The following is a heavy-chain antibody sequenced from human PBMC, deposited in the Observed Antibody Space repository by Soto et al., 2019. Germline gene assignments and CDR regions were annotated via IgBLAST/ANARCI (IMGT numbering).Heavy chain of an antibody. CDR3: ARGGRRWIQRPSNWFDP. D-gene: IGHD5-18*01. V-gene: IGHV1-69*02. Sequence: QVQLVQSGAEVKKPGSSVKVSCKASGGTFSSYTISWVRQAPGQGLEWMGRIIPILGIANYAQKFQGRVTITADKSTSTAYMELSSLRSEDTAVYYCARGGRRWIQRPSNWFDPWGQGTLVTVSS. CDR2: IIPILGIA. J-gene: IGHJ5*02. CDR1: GGTFSSYT.